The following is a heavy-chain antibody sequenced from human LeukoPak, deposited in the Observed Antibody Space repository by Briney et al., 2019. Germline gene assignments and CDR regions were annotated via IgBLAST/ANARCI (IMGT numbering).Heavy chain of an antibody. CDR1: GGSISSYY. J-gene: IGHJ4*02. CDR2: IYYSGST. D-gene: IGHD6-19*01. Sequence: SETLSLTCTVSGGSISSYYWSWIRQPPGKGLEWIGYIYYSGSTNYNPSLKSRVTISLDRSKNQFSLKLTSVTAADTAVYYCARKYSSGWLVIDYWGQGTLVTVSS. V-gene: IGHV4-59*12. CDR3: ARKYSSGWLVIDY.